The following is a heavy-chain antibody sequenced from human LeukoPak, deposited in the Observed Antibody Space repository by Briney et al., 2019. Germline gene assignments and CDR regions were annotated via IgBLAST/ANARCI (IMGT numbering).Heavy chain of an antibody. D-gene: IGHD4-17*01. CDR1: GGTFSSYA. CDR3: AREYGDYQGPFDY. Sequence: ASVKVSCKASGGTFSSYAISRVRQAPGQGLEWMGRIIPILGIANYAQKFQGRVTITADKSTSTAYMELSSLRSEDTAVYYCAREYGDYQGPFDYWGQGTLVTVSS. J-gene: IGHJ4*02. V-gene: IGHV1-69*04. CDR2: IIPILGIA.